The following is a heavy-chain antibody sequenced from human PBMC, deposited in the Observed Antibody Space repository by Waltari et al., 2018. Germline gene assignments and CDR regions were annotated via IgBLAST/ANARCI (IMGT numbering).Heavy chain of an antibody. CDR1: GFTFSSYS. D-gene: IGHD6-13*01. Sequence: EVQLVESGGGLVKPGGSLRLSCAASGFTFSSYSMNWVRQAPGKGLEWVSSISSSSSYIYYADSVKGRFTISRDNAKNSLYLQMNSLRAEDTAVYYCAKEGSSSLDYWGQGTLVTVSS. CDR3: AKEGSSSLDY. CDR2: ISSSSSYI. V-gene: IGHV3-21*01. J-gene: IGHJ4*02.